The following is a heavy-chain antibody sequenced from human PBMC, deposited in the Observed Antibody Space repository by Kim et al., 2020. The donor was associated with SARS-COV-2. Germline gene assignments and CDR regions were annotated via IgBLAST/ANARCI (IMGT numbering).Heavy chain of an antibody. V-gene: IGHV4-59*08. CDR1: GGSLSRSY. CDR3: AKLGFGGNPDPFHI. CDR2: IYYTGTT. Sequence: SETLSLTCTVSGGSLSRSYWSWIRQPPGKGLEYIGYIYYTGTTNYSPSLKSRVTISVDTSKNKVSLKLTSVTAADTAVYYCAKLGFGGNPDPFHIWGQGT. J-gene: IGHJ3*02. D-gene: IGHD3-10*01.